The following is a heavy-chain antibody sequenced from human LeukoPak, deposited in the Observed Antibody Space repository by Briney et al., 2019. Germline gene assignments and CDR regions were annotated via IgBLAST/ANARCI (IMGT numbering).Heavy chain of an antibody. Sequence: PGGSLRLSCAVSGSSFSSFGMVWVRQAPGKGLEWLASISGSGDFIYYADSVKGRFTISKDNTKNSVHLQLTSLRAEDTAVYYCARDSEAYCGGDCYFYFDYWGQGTRVTVSS. CDR1: GSSFSSFG. J-gene: IGHJ4*02. V-gene: IGHV3-21*01. CDR3: ARDSEAYCGGDCYFYFDY. CDR2: ISGSGDFI. D-gene: IGHD2-21*02.